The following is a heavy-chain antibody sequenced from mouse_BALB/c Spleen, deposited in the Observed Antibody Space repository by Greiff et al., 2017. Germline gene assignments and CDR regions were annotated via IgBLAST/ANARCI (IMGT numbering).Heavy chain of an antibody. CDR2: IYPGGGYT. Sequence: QVHVKQSGAELVRPGTSVKMSCKAAGYTFTNYWIGWVKQRPGHGLEWIGDIYPGGGYTNYNEKFKGKATLTADTSSSTAYMQLSSLTSEDSAIYYCARCPDYYGSSYWYFDVWGAGTTVTVSS. J-gene: IGHJ1*01. D-gene: IGHD1-1*01. CDR3: ARCPDYYGSSYWYFDV. CDR1: GYTFTNYW. V-gene: IGHV1-63*02.